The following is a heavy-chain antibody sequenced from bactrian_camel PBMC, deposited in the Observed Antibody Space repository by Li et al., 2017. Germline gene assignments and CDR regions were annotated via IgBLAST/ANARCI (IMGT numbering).Heavy chain of an antibody. D-gene: IGHD5*01. Sequence: HVQLVESGGGSVEAGGSLTLSCVASGYSYASNCMGWFRQAPGKEREVVASIDKAGTAWYRDSVKGRFTISKDNAKNTLYLQMSSLKSEDTAIYYCAASRLNRLGWVPTASWFEYWGQGTQVTVS. CDR1: GYSYASNC. J-gene: IGHJ4*01. V-gene: IGHV3S55*01. CDR3: AASRLNRLGWVPTASWFEY. CDR2: IDKAGTA.